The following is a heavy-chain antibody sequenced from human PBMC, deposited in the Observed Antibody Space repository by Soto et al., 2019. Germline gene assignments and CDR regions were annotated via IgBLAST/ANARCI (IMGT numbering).Heavy chain of an antibody. J-gene: IGHJ4*02. Sequence: EVQLVESGGGLVQPGGSLRLSCAASGFTFSSYEMNWVRQAPGKGLEWVSYISSSGSTIYYADSVKGRFTISRDNAKNSLYLQMNSLRAEDTAVYYCAREYYYDSSGSPSFDCWGQGTLVTVSS. CDR1: GFTFSSYE. V-gene: IGHV3-48*03. D-gene: IGHD3-22*01. CDR3: AREYYYDSSGSPSFDC. CDR2: ISSSGSTI.